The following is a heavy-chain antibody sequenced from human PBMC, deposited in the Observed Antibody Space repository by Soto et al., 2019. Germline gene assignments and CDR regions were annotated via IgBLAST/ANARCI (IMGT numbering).Heavy chain of an antibody. CDR2: INHSGST. CDR3: AARYGSGSNHDY. D-gene: IGHD3-10*01. Sequence: PSETLSLTCAVYGGSFSGYYWSWIRQPPGKGLEWIGEINHSGSTNYNPSLKSRVTISVDTSKNQFSLKLSSVTAADTAVYYCAARYGSGSNHDYWGQGTLVTVSS. V-gene: IGHV4-34*01. J-gene: IGHJ4*02. CDR1: GGSFSGYY.